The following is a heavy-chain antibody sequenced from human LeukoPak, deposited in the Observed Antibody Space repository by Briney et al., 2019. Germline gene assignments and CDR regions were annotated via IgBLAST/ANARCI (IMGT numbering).Heavy chain of an antibody. CDR3: ARCDSARWGDAFDI. Sequence: RGESLKISCKGSGYSFTSQWIGWVRQMPGKGLEWMGIIYPADSDTKYSPSFQGQVTISADKSISTAYLQWSSLKASDTAMYYCARCDSARWGDAFDIWGQGTMVTVSS. CDR2: IYPADSDT. J-gene: IGHJ3*02. CDR1: GYSFTSQW. V-gene: IGHV5-51*01. D-gene: IGHD5-18*01.